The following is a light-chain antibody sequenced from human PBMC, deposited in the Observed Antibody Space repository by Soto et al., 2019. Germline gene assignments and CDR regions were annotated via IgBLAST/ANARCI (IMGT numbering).Light chain of an antibody. CDR3: QQSYSTLRT. Sequence: DIQMTQSPSSLSASVGDRVTITCRASQSISSYLNWYQQKPGKAPQLLIYAASSLQSGVPSRFSGSGSGTDFTLTISSLQPEDFATYYCQQSYSTLRTFDQGTKVEIK. V-gene: IGKV1-39*01. J-gene: IGKJ1*01. CDR1: QSISSY. CDR2: AAS.